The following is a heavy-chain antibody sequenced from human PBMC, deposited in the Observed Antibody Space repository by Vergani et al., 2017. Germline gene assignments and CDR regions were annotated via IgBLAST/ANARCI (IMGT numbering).Heavy chain of an antibody. CDR1: GGTFSSYT. Sequence: QVQLVQSGAEVKKPGSSVKVSCKASGGTFSSYTISWVPQAPGQGLEWMGRIIPILGIANYAQKFQGRVTITADKSTSTAYMELSSLRSEDTAVYYCARGIAVAAPIEYFQHWGQGTLVTVSS. V-gene: IGHV1-69*02. CDR3: ARGIAVAAPIEYFQH. CDR2: IIPILGIA. D-gene: IGHD6-19*01. J-gene: IGHJ1*01.